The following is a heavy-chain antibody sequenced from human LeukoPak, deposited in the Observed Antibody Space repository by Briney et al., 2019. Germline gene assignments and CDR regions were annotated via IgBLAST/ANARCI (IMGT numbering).Heavy chain of an antibody. CDR1: GFTFSSYS. CDR3: ARDENMGYYDFWSGYLDL. V-gene: IGHV3-21*01. Sequence: GGSLRLSCTASGFTFSSYSMNWVRQAPGKGLEWVSSISSNTIYTYYAGSVKGRFTVSRDNAKNSLYLQMNSLRAEDTAVYYCARDENMGYYDFWSGYLDLWGQGTLVTVSS. D-gene: IGHD3-3*01. CDR2: ISSNTIYT. J-gene: IGHJ4*02.